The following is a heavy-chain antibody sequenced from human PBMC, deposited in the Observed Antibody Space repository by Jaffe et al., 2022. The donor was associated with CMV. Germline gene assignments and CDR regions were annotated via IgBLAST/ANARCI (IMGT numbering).Heavy chain of an antibody. CDR2: ISSSSSYI. V-gene: IGHV3-21*01. CDR3: ARGLGTNSPPNYYDSSGYYLNDY. CDR1: GFTFSSYS. D-gene: IGHD3-22*01. Sequence: EVQLVESGGGLVKPGGSLRLSCAASGFTFSSYSMNWVRQAPGKGLEWVSSISSSSSYIYYADSVKGRFTISRDNAKNSLYLQMNSLRAEDTAVYYCARGLGTNSPPNYYDSSGYYLNDYWGQGTLVTVSS. J-gene: IGHJ4*02.